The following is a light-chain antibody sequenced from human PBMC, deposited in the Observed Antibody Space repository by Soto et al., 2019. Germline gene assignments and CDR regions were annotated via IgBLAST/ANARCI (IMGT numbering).Light chain of an antibody. Sequence: QSVLTQPPSVSGARGQRVTISCTGSSSNIGAGYDIHWYQQVPGTAPKLLIYDNNNRPSGVPDRFSGSKSGTSASLAITGLQAEDEADYYCQSYDNSLSGYVFGTGTKLTVL. J-gene: IGLJ1*01. CDR1: SSNIGAGYD. V-gene: IGLV1-40*01. CDR3: QSYDNSLSGYV. CDR2: DNN.